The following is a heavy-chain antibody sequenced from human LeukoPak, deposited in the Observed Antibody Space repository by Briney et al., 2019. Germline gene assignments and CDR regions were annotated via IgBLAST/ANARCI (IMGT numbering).Heavy chain of an antibody. CDR3: AKESRLHEYFQH. Sequence: GGSLRLSCAASGFTFSSYGMHLVRQAPGKGLEWVAVISYDGSNKYYADSVKGRFTISRDNSKNTLYLQMNSLRAEDTAVYYCAKESRLHEYFQHWGQGTLVTVSS. J-gene: IGHJ1*01. CDR1: GFTFSSYG. D-gene: IGHD6-25*01. CDR2: ISYDGSNK. V-gene: IGHV3-30*18.